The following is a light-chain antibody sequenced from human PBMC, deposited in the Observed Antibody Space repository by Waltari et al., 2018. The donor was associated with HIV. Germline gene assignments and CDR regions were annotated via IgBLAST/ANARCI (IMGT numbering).Light chain of an antibody. CDR3: SSYTNRDTVV. V-gene: IGLV2-14*03. CDR1: SSDVGGYQY. J-gene: IGLJ2*01. CDR2: EVS. Sequence: QPALSQPASVSGAFGQSITISCTGTSSDVGGYQYVSWYQQQPGKAPKLLISEVSNRPSGVSSRFSGSKSGNTASLTIFWLQAEDEADYYCSSYTNRDTVVFGGGTKLTVV.